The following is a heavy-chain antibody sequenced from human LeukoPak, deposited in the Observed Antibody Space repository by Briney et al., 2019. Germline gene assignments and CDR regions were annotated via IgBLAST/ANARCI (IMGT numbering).Heavy chain of an antibody. CDR2: ISSSSSYI. J-gene: IGHJ6*03. CDR1: GFTFSSYS. CDR3: ARDVAAAAGTRGPDYYYYYMDV. D-gene: IGHD6-13*01. Sequence: GGSLRLSCAASGFTFSSYSMNWVRQAPGKGLEWVSSISSSSSYIYYADSVKGRFTISRDNAKNSLYLQMNSLRAEDTAVYYCARDVAAAAGTRGPDYYYYYMDVWGKGTTVTVSS. V-gene: IGHV3-21*01.